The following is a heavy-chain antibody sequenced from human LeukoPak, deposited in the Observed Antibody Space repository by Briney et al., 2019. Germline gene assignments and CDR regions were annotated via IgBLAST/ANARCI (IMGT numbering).Heavy chain of an antibody. J-gene: IGHJ4*02. Sequence: GGSQRLACATSGFTFVDYAMHWVRQAPGKGLEWVSGINWNSGSIDYADSVKGRFTISRDNAKKSLYLQMKSLRAEDTALYYCAKGAPPYSALPIYHLDDWGQGRLATVSS. CDR3: AKGAPPYSALPIYHLDD. D-gene: IGHD2-15*01. V-gene: IGHV3-9*01. CDR2: INWNSGSI. CDR1: GFTFVDYA.